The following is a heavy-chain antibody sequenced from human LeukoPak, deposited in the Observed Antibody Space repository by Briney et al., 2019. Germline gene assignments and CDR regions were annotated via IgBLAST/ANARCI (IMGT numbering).Heavy chain of an antibody. V-gene: IGHV1-24*01. D-gene: IGHD2-2*01. CDR1: GYTLTELS. CDR3: ATAVVVVPALDY. CDR2: FDPEDGET. Sequence: ASVKVSCKVSGYTLTELSMHWVRQAPGKGLEWMGGFDPEDGETIYAQKFQGRVTMTEDTSTDTAYMELSSLRSEDTAVYYCATAVVVVPALDYWGQGTLVTASS. J-gene: IGHJ4*02.